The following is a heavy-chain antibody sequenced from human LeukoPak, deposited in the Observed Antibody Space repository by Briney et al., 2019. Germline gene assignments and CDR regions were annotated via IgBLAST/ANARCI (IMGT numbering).Heavy chain of an antibody. CDR1: GGSISSHY. Sequence: SETLSLTCTVSGGSISSHYWTWIRQPPGKGLEWIGYIFYSGTTNYNPSLKSRVTISVDTSKNQFSLKLSSVTAADTALYYCARDTVTLIVNHAFDIWGQGTMVTVSS. CDR2: IFYSGTT. D-gene: IGHD3-22*01. CDR3: ARDTVTLIVNHAFDI. V-gene: IGHV4-59*11. J-gene: IGHJ3*02.